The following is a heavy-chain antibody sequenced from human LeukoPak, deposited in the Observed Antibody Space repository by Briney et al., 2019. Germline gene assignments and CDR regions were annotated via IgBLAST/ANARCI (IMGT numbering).Heavy chain of an antibody. CDR1: AYTFTGYY. Sequence: GSSVNVSLSSSAYTFTGYYMHWVRQAPGQGLEWMGWISAYNGNTNYAQKLQGRVTMTTDTSTSTAYMELRSLRSDDTAVYYCHLHHYYDSSTGDYWGQGTLVTVSS. CDR2: ISAYNGNT. J-gene: IGHJ4*02. D-gene: IGHD3-22*01. V-gene: IGHV1-18*04. CDR3: HLHHYYDSSTGDY.